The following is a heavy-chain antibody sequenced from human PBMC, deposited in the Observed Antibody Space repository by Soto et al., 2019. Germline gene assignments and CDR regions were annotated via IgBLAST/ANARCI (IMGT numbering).Heavy chain of an antibody. Sequence: PSETLSLTCAVYGGSLSGYYWSWIRQPPGKALEWIGEINYSGNTNYNPSLKSRVTISVDTSKNQLFLNLTSVTAADTAMYYCARHHVRGRTIAGAAEFWGQGTLVTVSS. CDR1: GGSLSGYY. CDR3: ARHHVRGRTIAGAAEF. J-gene: IGHJ4*02. V-gene: IGHV4-34*01. CDR2: INYSGNT. D-gene: IGHD1-26*01.